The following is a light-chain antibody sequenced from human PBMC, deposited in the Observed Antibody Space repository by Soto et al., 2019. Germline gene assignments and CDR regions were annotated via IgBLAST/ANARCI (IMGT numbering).Light chain of an antibody. CDR1: SSDVGSYNL. CDR2: DAS. CDR3: CSYAGSSTWV. J-gene: IGLJ1*01. Sequence: QSALTQPASVSGSPGQSITISCTGTSSDVGSYNLVSWYQQHPGKVPKIMIYDASKRPSGAPNRFSGSKSGNTASLTISGVQAEDDDDYYCCSYAGSSTWVFGTGTKLTVL. V-gene: IGLV2-23*01.